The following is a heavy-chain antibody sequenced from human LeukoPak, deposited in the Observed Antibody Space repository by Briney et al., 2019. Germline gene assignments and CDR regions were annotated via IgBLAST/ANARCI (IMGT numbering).Heavy chain of an antibody. J-gene: IGHJ3*02. CDR2: ISSSGSAI. CDR3: AREDQAFDI. Sequence: GGSLRLSCAASGFTFSSYWMNWVRQAPGKGLEWVSYISSSGSAIYYADSVKGRFTISRVNAKNSLYLQMNSLRAEDTAVYYCAREDQAFDIWGQGTMVTVSS. CDR1: GFTFSSYW. V-gene: IGHV3-48*04.